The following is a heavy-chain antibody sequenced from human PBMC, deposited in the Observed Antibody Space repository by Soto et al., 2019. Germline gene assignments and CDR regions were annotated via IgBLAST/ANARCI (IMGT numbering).Heavy chain of an antibody. D-gene: IGHD3-3*01. V-gene: IGHV4-59*01. J-gene: IGHJ4*02. Sequence: SETLSLTCTVSGGSISSYYWSWIRQPPGKGLEWIGYIYYSGSTNYNPSLKSRVTISVDTSKNQFSLKLSSVTAADTAVYYCARGDFSDGPYLLVYWGQGTLVTVSS. CDR3: ARGDFSDGPYLLVY. CDR2: IYYSGST. CDR1: GGSISSYY.